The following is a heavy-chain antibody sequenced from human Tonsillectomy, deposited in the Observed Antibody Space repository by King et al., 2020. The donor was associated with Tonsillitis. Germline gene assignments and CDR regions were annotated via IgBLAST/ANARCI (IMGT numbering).Heavy chain of an antibody. CDR1: GFTVSSNY. CDR3: ARVPGREGYFDF. V-gene: IGHV3-66*01. CDR2: IYSGGTT. J-gene: IGHJ4*02. D-gene: IGHD7-27*01. Sequence: VQLVQSGGGLVQPGGSLRLSCAASGFTVSSNYMSWVRQAPGKGLEWVSVIYSGGTTSYADSVKVRFTIPRDNSKNTLYLQMNSLRAVDTAVYYCARVPGREGYFDFWGQGTLVTV.